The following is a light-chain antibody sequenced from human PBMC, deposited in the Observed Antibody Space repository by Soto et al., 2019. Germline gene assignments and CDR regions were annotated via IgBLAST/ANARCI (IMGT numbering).Light chain of an antibody. V-gene: IGKV3-11*01. CDR2: DAS. J-gene: IGKJ3*01. Sequence: IVLTQSPATLSLSPGERATLSCRASQSISTYLAWYQQRPGQAPRLLIYDASSRAPGIPARFSGSGSGTDFTLTISSLEPEDFAVYYCQQRSNWPPFTFGPGTKVDVK. CDR1: QSISTY. CDR3: QQRSNWPPFT.